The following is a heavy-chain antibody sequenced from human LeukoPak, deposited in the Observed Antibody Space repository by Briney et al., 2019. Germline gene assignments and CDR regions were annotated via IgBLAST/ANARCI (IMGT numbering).Heavy chain of an antibody. V-gene: IGHV3-74*01. CDR2: INSDGSST. CDR3: ARVVSSSWPNWFDP. J-gene: IGHJ5*02. CDR1: GFTFSSYW. D-gene: IGHD6-13*01. Sequence: GGSLRLSCAASGFTFSSYWMHWVRQAPGKGLVWVSRINSDGSSTSYADSVKGRFTISRDNAKNTLYLQMNSLRAEDTAVYYCARVVSSSWPNWFDPWGQGTLVTVSS.